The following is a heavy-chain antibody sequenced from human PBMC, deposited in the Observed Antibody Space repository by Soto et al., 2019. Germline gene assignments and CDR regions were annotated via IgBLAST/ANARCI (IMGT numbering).Heavy chain of an antibody. V-gene: IGHV3-48*02. J-gene: IGHJ6*02. CDR1: GFTFSNYG. CDR3: ARDHVAARILSGGYYYGLDV. D-gene: IGHD6-6*01. Sequence: GGSLRLSCAASGFTFSNYGMNWVRQAPGKGLEWLSYISSSSSTMYYADSVKGRFTISRDSAKNSLFLQMNSLRDEDTAIYYCARDHVAARILSGGYYYGLDVWGQGTTVTVSS. CDR2: ISSSSSTM.